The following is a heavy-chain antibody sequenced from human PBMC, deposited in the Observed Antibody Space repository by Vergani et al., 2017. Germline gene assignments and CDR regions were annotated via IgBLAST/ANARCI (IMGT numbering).Heavy chain of an antibody. CDR1: GFTFSSYA. CDR2: ISYDGSNK. D-gene: IGHD2-2*01. Sequence: VQLVESGGGVVQPGRSLRLSCAASGFTFSSYAMHWVRQAPGKGLEWVAVISYDGSNKYYADSVKGRFTISRDNSKNTLYLQMNSLRAEDTAVYYCARDTRTAERRAFDIWGQGTMVTVSS. V-gene: IGHV3-30-3*01. J-gene: IGHJ3*02. CDR3: ARDTRTAERRAFDI.